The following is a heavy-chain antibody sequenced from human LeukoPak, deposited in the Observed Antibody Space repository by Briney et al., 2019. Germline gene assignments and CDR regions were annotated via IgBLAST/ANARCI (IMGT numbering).Heavy chain of an antibody. V-gene: IGHV4-59*01. D-gene: IGHD5-18*01. Sequence: SETLSLTCAVYGGSFSGYYWSWIRQPPGKGLEWIGYIYYSGSTNYNPSLKSRVTISVDTSRNQFSLKLRSVTAADTAVYYCARDQGYSYGHYFDYWGQGTLVTVSS. CDR2: IYYSGST. CDR1: GGSFSGYY. J-gene: IGHJ4*02. CDR3: ARDQGYSYGHYFDY.